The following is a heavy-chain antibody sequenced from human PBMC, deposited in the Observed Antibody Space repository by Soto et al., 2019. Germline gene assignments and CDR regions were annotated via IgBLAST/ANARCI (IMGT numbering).Heavy chain of an antibody. CDR3: ARDGRKELWAEGLNAMDV. Sequence: QVQLVQSGLEVKKPGASVKVSCKASAYTFTNYGISWVRQAPGQGLEWMGWISGYNGQTNSAQSFRDRVTFTTDTSTSTAYMELRGLRSDDPAMYYCARDGRKELWAEGLNAMDVWGQGATVTVSS. CDR1: AYTFTNYG. V-gene: IGHV1-18*01. CDR2: ISGYNGQT. D-gene: IGHD3-16*01. J-gene: IGHJ6*02.